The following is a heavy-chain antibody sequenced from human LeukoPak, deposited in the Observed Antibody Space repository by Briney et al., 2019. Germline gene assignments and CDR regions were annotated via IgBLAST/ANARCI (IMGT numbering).Heavy chain of an antibody. J-gene: IGHJ4*02. Sequence: GGSLRLSCAASGFTFSSYWMNWVRQASGKGLEWVANIKEDGSDKYYVDSVKGRFTISRDNAKKSLYLQMNSLRAEDTAIYYCARGAMAAAGYWGQGTLVTVSS. CDR2: IKEDGSDK. D-gene: IGHD6-13*01. CDR1: GFTFSSYW. V-gene: IGHV3-7*01. CDR3: ARGAMAAAGY.